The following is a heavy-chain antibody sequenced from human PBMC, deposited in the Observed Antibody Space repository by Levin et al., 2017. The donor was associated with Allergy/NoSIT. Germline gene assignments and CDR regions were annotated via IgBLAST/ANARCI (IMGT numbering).Heavy chain of an antibody. Sequence: PAASVKVSCEVSGFTFSDYYMSWIRQAPGKGLEWVSYISSSGSVMDYADSVKGRFTISRDNAKNSLNLQMNSLRADDTAVYYCARGGYTYGHGWFDPWGQGTLVTVS. V-gene: IGHV3-11*01. J-gene: IGHJ5*02. CDR1: GFTFSDYY. CDR2: ISSSGSVM. CDR3: ARGGYTYGHGWFDP. D-gene: IGHD5-18*01.